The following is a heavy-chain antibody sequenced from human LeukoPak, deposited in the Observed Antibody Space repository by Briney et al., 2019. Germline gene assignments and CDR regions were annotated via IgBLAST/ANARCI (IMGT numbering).Heavy chain of an antibody. Sequence: PGGSLRLSCAASGFTFSSYAMHWVRQAPGKGLEWVAVISYDGSNKYYADSVKGRFTISRDNAKNSLYLQMNSLRAEDTAVYYCARVAAGAYYFDYWGQGTLVTVSS. CDR3: ARVAAGAYYFDY. V-gene: IGHV3-30-3*01. CDR1: GFTFSSYA. J-gene: IGHJ4*02. D-gene: IGHD6-13*01. CDR2: ISYDGSNK.